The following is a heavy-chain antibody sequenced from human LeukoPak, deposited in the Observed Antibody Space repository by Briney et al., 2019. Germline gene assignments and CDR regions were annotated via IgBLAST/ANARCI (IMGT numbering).Heavy chain of an antibody. CDR2: IRYDGSDK. V-gene: IGHV3-30*02. Sequence: GGSLRLSCAASGFIFTDYGMHWVRQAPGKGLEWLTFIRYDGSDKYYADSVKGRFTISRDNSKNTLYLQMSSLRAEDTAVYYCARGYCSGGSCRKLDYWGQGTLVTVSS. CDR3: ARGYCSGGSCRKLDY. J-gene: IGHJ4*02. CDR1: GFIFTDYG. D-gene: IGHD2-15*01.